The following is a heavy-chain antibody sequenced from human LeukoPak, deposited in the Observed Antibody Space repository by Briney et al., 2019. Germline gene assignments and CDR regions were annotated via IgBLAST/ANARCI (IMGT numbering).Heavy chain of an antibody. Sequence: GGSLRLSCAASGLIFSNAWMSWVRQAPGKGLERVGRIKSKTDGGTTDYGAPVKGRFTISRDDSKNTLYLQMNNLKTEDTAVYYCNTDSLTSNYWGQGTLVTVSS. CDR3: NTDSLTSNY. V-gene: IGHV3-15*01. CDR2: IKSKTDGGTT. D-gene: IGHD2-2*01. J-gene: IGHJ4*02. CDR1: GLIFSNAW.